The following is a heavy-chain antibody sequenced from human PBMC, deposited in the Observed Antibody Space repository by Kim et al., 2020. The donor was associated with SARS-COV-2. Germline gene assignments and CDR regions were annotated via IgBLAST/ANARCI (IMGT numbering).Heavy chain of an antibody. CDR2: TA. CDR3: ARGGGWYFDY. D-gene: IGHD6-19*01. Sequence: TASYAQKFQGRVTITADESTSTAYMELSSLRSEDTAVYYCARGGGWYFDYWGQGTLVTVSS. J-gene: IGHJ4*02. V-gene: IGHV1-69*01.